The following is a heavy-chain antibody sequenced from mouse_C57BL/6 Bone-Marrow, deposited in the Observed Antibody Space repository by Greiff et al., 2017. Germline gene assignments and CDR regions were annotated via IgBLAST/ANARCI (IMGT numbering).Heavy chain of an antibody. J-gene: IGHJ4*01. CDR1: EYEFPSHD. Sequence: EVKVEESGGGLVQPGESLKLSCESNEYEFPSHDMSWVRKTPEKRLELVAAINSDGGSTYYPDTMERRFIISRDNTKTTLYLQMSSLRSEDTALYYCARHGYDGDYAMDYWGQGTSVTVSS. V-gene: IGHV5-2*03. CDR3: ARHGYDGDYAMDY. CDR2: INSDGGST. D-gene: IGHD2-2*01.